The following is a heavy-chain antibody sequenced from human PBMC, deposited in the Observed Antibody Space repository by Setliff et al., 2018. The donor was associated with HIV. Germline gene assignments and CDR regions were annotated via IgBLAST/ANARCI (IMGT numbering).Heavy chain of an antibody. Sequence: ASVKVSCKASGGTFSSYAISWVRQAPGQGPEWMGGIIPILGIANYAQKFQGRVTMTTDTSTSTAYMELRSLRSDDTAVYYCARVVGEYYDSSGYPDYWGQGTLVTVSS. D-gene: IGHD3-22*01. CDR3: ARVVGEYYDSSGYPDY. CDR2: IIPILGIA. CDR1: GGTFSSYA. V-gene: IGHV1-69*10. J-gene: IGHJ4*02.